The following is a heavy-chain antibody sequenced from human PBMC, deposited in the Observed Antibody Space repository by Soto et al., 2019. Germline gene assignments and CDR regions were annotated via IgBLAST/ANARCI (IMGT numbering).Heavy chain of an antibody. J-gene: IGHJ6*01. CDR2: ISGSGGST. D-gene: IGHD4-17*01. Sequence: EVQLLESGGGLVQPGGSLRLSCAASGFTFSSYAMSWVRQAPGKGLEWVSAISGSGGSTYYADSVKGRFTISRDNSTNTLYMHMNSLRAEDTAVYYCAKGGYGDYYYYGMVVWGQGTTVTVSS. CDR3: AKGGYGDYYYYGMVV. V-gene: IGHV3-23*01. CDR1: GFTFSSYA.